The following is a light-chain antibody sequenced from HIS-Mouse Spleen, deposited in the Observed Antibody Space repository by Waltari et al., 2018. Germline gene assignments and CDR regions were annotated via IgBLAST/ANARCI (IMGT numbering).Light chain of an antibody. CDR2: KAS. CDR1: QSISSW. CDR3: QQYNSYSPST. V-gene: IGKV1-5*03. J-gene: IGKJ4*01. Sequence: DIQMTQSPSTLSASVGDRVTITCRASQSISSWSAWYQQKPGKAPKLLIYKASSLESGVPSRFSGSGSGTEFTLTISSLQPDDFATYYCQQYNSYSPSTFGGGTKVEIK.